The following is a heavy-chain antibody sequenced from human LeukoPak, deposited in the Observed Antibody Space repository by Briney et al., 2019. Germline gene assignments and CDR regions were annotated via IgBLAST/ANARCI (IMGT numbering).Heavy chain of an antibody. CDR1: GGTFSSYA. CDR3: ARDLVPAATHDAFDI. V-gene: IGHV1-69*13. CDR2: IIPIFGTA. J-gene: IGHJ3*02. Sequence: SVKVSCKASGGTFSSYAISWVRQAPGQGLEWMGGIIPIFGTANYAQKFQGRVTITADESTSTACMELSSLRSEDTAVYYCARDLVPAATHDAFDIWGQGTMVTVSS. D-gene: IGHD2-2*01.